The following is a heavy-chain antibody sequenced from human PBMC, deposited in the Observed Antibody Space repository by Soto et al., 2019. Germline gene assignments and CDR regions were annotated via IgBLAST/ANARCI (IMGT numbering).Heavy chain of an antibody. J-gene: IGHJ6*02. D-gene: IGHD3-10*01. V-gene: IGHV3-23*01. CDR2: VSTRGDIT. CDR3: ARGDRGGSGSPASYYYSGLDV. CDR1: GLNFNDYA. Sequence: EVQLLESGGDLVQPGGSLRLSCAASGLNFNDYAMTWVRQAPGKGLEWVSSVSTRGDITYYSDSVKGRFTISRDNSKNTLFLHMNSLRAEDTALYYCARGDRGGSGSPASYYYSGLDVWGQGTTVIVSS.